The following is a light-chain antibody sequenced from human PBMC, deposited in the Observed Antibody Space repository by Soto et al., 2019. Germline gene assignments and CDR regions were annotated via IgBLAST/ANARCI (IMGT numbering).Light chain of an antibody. CDR1: ESVTNY. Sequence: EIVFTHSPATLSLSTCERGTLSLRASESVTNYLAWYQQKPGQAPRLLVYDVSNRATGIPARFSGSGSGTDFTLTISSLEPEDFAVYYCQQRSNWLITFGQGTRLENK. CDR2: DVS. V-gene: IGKV3-11*01. J-gene: IGKJ5*01. CDR3: QQRSNWLIT.